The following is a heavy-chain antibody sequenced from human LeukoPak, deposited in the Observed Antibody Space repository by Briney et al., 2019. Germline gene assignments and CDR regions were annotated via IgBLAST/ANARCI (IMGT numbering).Heavy chain of an antibody. CDR3: ARHRENYYESSHMGFDP. CDR2: ISSSGRT. CDR1: GDSISRSY. V-gene: IGHV4-59*08. D-gene: IGHD3-22*01. J-gene: IGHJ5*02. Sequence: SETLSLACTVSGDSISRSYWSWIRQPPGKGLEWIGYISSSGRTSQNPALKSRVSISADTSKNQFSLSLTSATAADTAVYYCARHRENYYESSHMGFDPWGQGTLVIVSS.